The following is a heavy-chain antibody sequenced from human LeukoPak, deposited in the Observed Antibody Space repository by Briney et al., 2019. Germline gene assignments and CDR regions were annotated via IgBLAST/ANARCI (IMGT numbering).Heavy chain of an antibody. D-gene: IGHD6-13*01. CDR3: AREGSSSWYLGEDHDAFDI. J-gene: IGHJ3*02. Sequence: QPGGSLRLSCAASGFTFSSYAMSWVRQAPGKGLEWVSLIYSGGSTYYADSVKGRFTISRDNAKNSLYLQMNSLRAEDTAVYYCAREGSSSWYLGEDHDAFDIWGQGTMVTVSS. CDR1: GFTFSSYA. CDR2: IYSGGST. V-gene: IGHV3-66*01.